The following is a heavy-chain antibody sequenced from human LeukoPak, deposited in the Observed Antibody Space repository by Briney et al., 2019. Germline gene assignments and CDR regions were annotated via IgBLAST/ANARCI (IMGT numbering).Heavy chain of an antibody. CDR1: GFTFTSSA. V-gene: IGHV1-58*01. CDR2: IVVGSGNT. J-gene: IGHJ4*02. CDR3: AASPDHYDSSGYSYYFDY. D-gene: IGHD3-22*01. Sequence: SVKVSCKASGFTFTSSAVQWVRQARGQRLEWIGWIVVGSGNTNYAQKFQERVTITRDMSTSTAYMELSSLRSEDTAVYYCAASPDHYDSSGYSYYFDYWGQGTLVTVSS.